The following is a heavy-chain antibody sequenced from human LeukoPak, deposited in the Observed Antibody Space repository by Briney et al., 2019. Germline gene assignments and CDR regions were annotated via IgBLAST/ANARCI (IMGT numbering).Heavy chain of an antibody. CDR1: GGSISSYY. Sequence: KPSETLSLTCTVSGGSISSYYWSWIRQPAGKGLEWIGHIHTSGSTNYNPSLKSRVTMSVDTSKSQFSLNLSSVTAADTAVYFCARDGSSYDILTGYSYYFDYWGQGTLVTVSS. D-gene: IGHD3-9*01. V-gene: IGHV4-4*07. CDR3: ARDGSSYDILTGYSYYFDY. CDR2: IHTSGST. J-gene: IGHJ4*02.